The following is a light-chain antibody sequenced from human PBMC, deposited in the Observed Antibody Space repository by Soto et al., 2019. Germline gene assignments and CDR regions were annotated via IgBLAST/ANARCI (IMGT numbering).Light chain of an antibody. V-gene: IGKV3-15*01. CDR2: GAS. Sequence: EIVMTQSPATLSVSPGERVTLSCRASQSVSSRLAWYQQKPGQSPRLLIYGASTRATGIPARFSGSGSGTEFTIIISILQYEDFGVYCCHLYNYLWTFGQGTKVDIK. CDR3: HLYNYLWT. CDR1: QSVSSR. J-gene: IGKJ1*01.